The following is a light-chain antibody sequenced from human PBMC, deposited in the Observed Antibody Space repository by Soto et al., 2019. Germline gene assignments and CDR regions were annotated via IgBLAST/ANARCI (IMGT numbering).Light chain of an antibody. J-gene: IGKJ2*01. CDR3: MQGTQWLPYT. Sequence: EVVMTQSPLSLPVTLGQPASISCRSSQSLAYIDGNTYLSWFQQRPGQSPRRLIYKVSNRESGVPDRFSGSESGTDFTLKISRGEAEDVGVYYCMQGTQWLPYTFGQGTKLEIK. V-gene: IGKV2-30*01. CDR1: QSLAYIDGNTY. CDR2: KVS.